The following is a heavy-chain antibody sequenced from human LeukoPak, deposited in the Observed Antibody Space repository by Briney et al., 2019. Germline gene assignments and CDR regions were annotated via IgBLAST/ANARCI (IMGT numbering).Heavy chain of an antibody. D-gene: IGHD4-17*01. CDR2: ISGSGDIT. CDR1: GFTFSSYG. CDR3: ARYGDYRDAFDI. V-gene: IGHV3-23*01. J-gene: IGHJ3*02. Sequence: PGGSLRLSCAASGFTFSSYGMSWVRQAPGKGLEWVSSISGSGDITYFADSVKGRFTISRDNSKNTLYLQMNSLRAEDTALYYCARYGDYRDAFDIWGQGTMVTVSS.